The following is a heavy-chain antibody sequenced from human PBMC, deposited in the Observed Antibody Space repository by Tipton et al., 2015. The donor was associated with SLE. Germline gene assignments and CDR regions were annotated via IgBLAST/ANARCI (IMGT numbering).Heavy chain of an antibody. V-gene: IGHV3-53*05. CDR3: ARSSWSDFWSGYYSERYFDL. CDR1: GFTVSTNY. D-gene: IGHD3-3*01. CDR2: IYSGGST. Sequence: SLRLSCAASGFTVSTNYMTWVRQAPGKGLEWVSLIYSGGSTSYADSVKGRFTISRDNSKNTLYLQMNSLRAEDTAVYYCARSSWSDFWSGYYSERYFDLWGRGALVTVSS. J-gene: IGHJ2*01.